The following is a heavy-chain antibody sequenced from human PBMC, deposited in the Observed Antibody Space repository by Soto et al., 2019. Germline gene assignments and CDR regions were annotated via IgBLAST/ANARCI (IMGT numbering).Heavy chain of an antibody. J-gene: IGHJ5*02. Sequence: QLHLRESGPGLVKPSETLSLTCTVSGGSIASSSYYWGWIRQPPGKGLEWIGSIYYSGGTYYHPSPNRRLTLSLHPPKDQFARGLSPVTAAAPAVYYCSTQVVGGTYVYIFHRWCQGTLGTVSS. CDR2: IYYSGGT. CDR1: GGSIASSSYY. D-gene: IGHD2-15*01. V-gene: IGHV4-39*01. CDR3: STQVVGGTYVYIFHR.